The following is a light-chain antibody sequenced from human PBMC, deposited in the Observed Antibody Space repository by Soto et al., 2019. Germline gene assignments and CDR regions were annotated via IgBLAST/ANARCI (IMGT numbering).Light chain of an antibody. V-gene: IGLV2-8*01. CDR1: SSDVGGYNY. CDR2: EVS. J-gene: IGLJ1*01. CDR3: SSYAGDSVV. Sequence: QSALTQPPSASGSPGQSVTVSCTGASSDVGGYNYVSWYQHHPGRAPKLLIYEVSKRPSGVPDRFSGSKSGNTASLTVSGLQAEDEADYYCSSYAGDSVVFGTGTKVTVL.